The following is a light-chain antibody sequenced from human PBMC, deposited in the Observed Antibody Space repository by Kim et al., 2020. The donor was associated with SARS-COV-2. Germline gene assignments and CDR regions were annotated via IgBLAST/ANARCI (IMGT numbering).Light chain of an antibody. J-gene: IGLJ2*01. CDR2: YDS. V-gene: IGLV3-21*04. Sequence: PGKTDRSTCGRNNIGSKSVHWYQQKPGQAPVLVIYYDSDRPSGIPERFSGSNSGNTATLTISRVEAGDEADYYCQVWDSSSDHVVFGGGTQLTVL. CDR1: NIGSKS. CDR3: QVWDSSSDHVV.